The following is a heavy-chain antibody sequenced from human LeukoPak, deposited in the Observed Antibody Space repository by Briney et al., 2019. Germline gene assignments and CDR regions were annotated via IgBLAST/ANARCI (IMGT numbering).Heavy chain of an antibody. CDR2: INPNSGGT. CDR3: ARIPIYWNYFSLRSGKDAFDI. J-gene: IGHJ3*02. Sequence: GASVKVSCKASGYTFTGYYMHWVRQAPGQGLEWMGWINPNSGGTNYAQKFQGRVTMTRDTSISTAYMGLSRLRSDDTAVYYCARIPIYWNYFSLRSGKDAFDIWGQGTMVTVSS. CDR1: GYTFTGYY. D-gene: IGHD1-7*01. V-gene: IGHV1-2*02.